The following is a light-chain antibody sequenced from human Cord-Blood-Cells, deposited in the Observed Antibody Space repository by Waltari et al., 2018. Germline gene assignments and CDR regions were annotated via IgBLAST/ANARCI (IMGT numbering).Light chain of an antibody. CDR2: GAS. Sequence: LSVSPGERAPLSCRASQSVSSNLAWYQQKPGQAPRLLIYGASTRATGIPARFSGSGSGTEFTLTISSLQSEDFAVYYCQQYNNWPTWTFGQGTKVEIK. J-gene: IGKJ1*01. CDR1: QSVSSN. CDR3: QQYNNWPTWT. V-gene: IGKV3-15*01.